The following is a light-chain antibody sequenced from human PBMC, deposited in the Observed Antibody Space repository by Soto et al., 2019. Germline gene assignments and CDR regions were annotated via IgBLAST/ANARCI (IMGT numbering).Light chain of an antibody. J-gene: IGKJ3*01. CDR1: QDIHTW. V-gene: IGKV1D-12*01. CDR3: QQANTVPFT. Sequence: DFQMTQSPSSVSASVGDRVTITCRASQDIHTWLAWFQQKPGKAPKLLIHGASYLHTGVPSRFSGSRSGTDFTLTISSLQPEDFATYYCQQANTVPFTFGPGTKVDV. CDR2: GAS.